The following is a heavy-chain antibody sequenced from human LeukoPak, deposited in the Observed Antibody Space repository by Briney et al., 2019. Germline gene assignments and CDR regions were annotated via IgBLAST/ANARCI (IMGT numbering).Heavy chain of an antibody. CDR2: IGASGSTT. CDR1: GFTFSDYQ. J-gene: IGHJ6*02. Sequence: GGSLRLSCVASGFTFSDYQMSWIRQSPGKGLEWISYIGASGSTTNYVDSVKGRFTISRDNTKNSSYLQMNSLRPDDTAVYYCAREDIVVVVSATLAYGLDAWGQGTTVTVSS. CDR3: AREDIVVVVSATLAYGLDA. V-gene: IGHV3-11*01. D-gene: IGHD2-15*01.